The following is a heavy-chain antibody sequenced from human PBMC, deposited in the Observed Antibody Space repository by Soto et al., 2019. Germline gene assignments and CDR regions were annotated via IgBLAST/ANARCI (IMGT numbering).Heavy chain of an antibody. CDR3: ARGSDAYGDYNFDY. Sequence: QVQLQESGPGLVKPSQTLSLTCTVSGGSISSGGYYWSWIRQHPGKGLEWIGYIYYSGSSYYNPSLKSRVTISVDMSKNQFSLKLSSVTAADTAVYYCARGSDAYGDYNFDYWGQGTLVTVSS. CDR1: GGSISSGGYY. D-gene: IGHD4-17*01. V-gene: IGHV4-31*03. CDR2: IYYSGSS. J-gene: IGHJ4*02.